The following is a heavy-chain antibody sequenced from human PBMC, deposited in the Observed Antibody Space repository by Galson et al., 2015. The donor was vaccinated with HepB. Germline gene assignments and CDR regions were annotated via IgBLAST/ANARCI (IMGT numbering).Heavy chain of an antibody. CDR1: GYTFTSYA. D-gene: IGHD6-19*01. CDR2: INTNTGNP. V-gene: IGHV7-4-1*02. J-gene: IGHJ4*02. CDR3: ARDFGSGRYMYGQPYFDY. Sequence: SVKVSCKASGYTFTSYAMNWVRQAPGQGLEWMGWINTNTGNPTYAQGFTGRFVFSLDTSVSTAYLQISSLKAEDTAVYYCARDFGSGRYMYGQPYFDYWGQGTLVTVSS.